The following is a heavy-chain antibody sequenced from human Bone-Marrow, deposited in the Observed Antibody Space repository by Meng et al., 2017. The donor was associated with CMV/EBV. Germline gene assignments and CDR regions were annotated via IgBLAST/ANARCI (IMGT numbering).Heavy chain of an antibody. CDR2: INHSGST. J-gene: IGHJ6*02. CDR1: GFTVSSNE. V-gene: IGHV4-34*01. Sequence: ESLKISCAASGFTVSSNEMSWVRQAPGKGLEWIGEINHSGSTNYNPSLKSRVTISVDTSKNQFSLKLSSVTAADTAVYYCARITDYNSYRPSYYYGMDVWGQGTTVTVSS. D-gene: IGHD6-6*01. CDR3: ARITDYNSYRPSYYYGMDV.